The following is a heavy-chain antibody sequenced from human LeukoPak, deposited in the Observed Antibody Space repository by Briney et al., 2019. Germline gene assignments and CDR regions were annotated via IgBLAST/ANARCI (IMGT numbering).Heavy chain of an antibody. J-gene: IGHJ5*02. Sequence: SETLSLTCTVSGGSISSNTYYWGWIRQPPGKGLEWIGSIYYSGSTYYNPSLKSRVTISVDTSKNQFSLKLSSVTATGWALYHCARRGYCSSTSCYEYWFDPWGQGTLVTVSS. V-gene: IGHV4-39*01. CDR1: GGSISSNTYY. CDR3: ARRGYCSSTSCYEYWFDP. CDR2: IYYSGST. D-gene: IGHD2-2*01.